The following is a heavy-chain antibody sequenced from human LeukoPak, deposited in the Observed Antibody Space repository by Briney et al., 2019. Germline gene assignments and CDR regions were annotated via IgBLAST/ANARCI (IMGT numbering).Heavy chain of an antibody. V-gene: IGHV3-21*01. CDR3: ARGYYDILTGYYFEYFQH. CDR2: ISSSSSYI. CDR1: GFTFSSYS. Sequence: GGSLRLSCAASGFTFSSYSMNWVRQAPGKGLEWVSSISSSSSYIYYADPEKGRFTISRDNAKNSLYLQMNSLRAEDTAVYYCARGYYDILTGYYFEYFQHWGQGTLVTVSS. D-gene: IGHD3-9*01. J-gene: IGHJ1*01.